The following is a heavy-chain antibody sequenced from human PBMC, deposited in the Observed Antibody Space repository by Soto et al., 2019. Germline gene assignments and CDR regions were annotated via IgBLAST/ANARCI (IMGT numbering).Heavy chain of an antibody. V-gene: IGHV1-18*01. CDR3: ERRLCSVGSCFTCRNFEI. CDR1: GYSFDTFG. D-gene: IGHD2-15*01. J-gene: IGHJ2*01. Sequence: QVQVVQSGAEVKKPGASVKVACKASGYSFDTFGMSWVRQDPGQGLEWMGWISIEKGDTNSAQKFQRRVTMTTDTPTSTAYMELRRLTCHDTAVYYCERRLCSVGSCFTCRNFEIWGRGTLVTVSS. CDR2: ISIEKGDT.